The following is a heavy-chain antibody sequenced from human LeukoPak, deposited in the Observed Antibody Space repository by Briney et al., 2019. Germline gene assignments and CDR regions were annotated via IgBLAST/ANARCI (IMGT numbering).Heavy chain of an antibody. CDR2: ISDGGST. Sequence: SETLSLTCIVSGGSISSSAYYWSWVRQPPGKGLEWIGYISDGGSTYYNPSLQSRVTISVDTSKNQFSLRLTSVTAADTAVYYCARYSTSWDYWGQGTLVTVSS. CDR3: ARYSTSWDY. J-gene: IGHJ4*02. D-gene: IGHD2-2*01. CDR1: GGSISSSAYY. V-gene: IGHV4-61*08.